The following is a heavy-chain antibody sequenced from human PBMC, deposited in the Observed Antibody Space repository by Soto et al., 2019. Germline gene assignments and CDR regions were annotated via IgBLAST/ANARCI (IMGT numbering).Heavy chain of an antibody. J-gene: IGHJ3*02. CDR1: GYSFTSYW. Sequence: PGESLKISCKGSGYSFTSYWIGWVRQMPGKGLEWMGIIYPGDSDTRYSPSFQGQVTISADKSISTAYLQWSSLKASDTAMYYCARQGPGYSSSWYRPHGAFDIWGQGTMVTVSS. V-gene: IGHV5-51*01. CDR3: ARQGPGYSSSWYRPHGAFDI. CDR2: IYPGDSDT. D-gene: IGHD6-13*01.